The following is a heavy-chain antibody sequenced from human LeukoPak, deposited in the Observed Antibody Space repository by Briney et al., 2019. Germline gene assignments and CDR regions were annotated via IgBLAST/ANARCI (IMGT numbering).Heavy chain of an antibody. CDR1: GYTFTSYG. CDR3: ARGGPTPTGWFGELLPNFNDPYGMDV. CDR2: ISAYNGNT. J-gene: IGHJ6*02. V-gene: IGHV1-18*01. Sequence: TSVKVSCKASGYTFTSYGISWVRQAPGQGLEWVGWISAYNGNTNYAQKLQGRVTMTTDTSTSTAYVELRSLRSDDTAVYYCARGGPTPTGWFGELLPNFNDPYGMDVWGQGTTVTVSS. D-gene: IGHD3-10*01.